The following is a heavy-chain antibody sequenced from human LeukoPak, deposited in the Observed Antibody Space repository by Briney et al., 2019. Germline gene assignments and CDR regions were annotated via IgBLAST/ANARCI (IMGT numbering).Heavy chain of an antibody. V-gene: IGHV1-69*13. CDR1: GGTFSSYA. CDR2: IIPIFGTA. J-gene: IGHJ4*02. Sequence: SVKVSCKASGGTFSSYAISWVRQAPGQGLEWMGGIIPIFGTANYAQKFQGRVTITADESTSTAYMELSSLRSEDTAVYYCARVQHYYDSSGSLYYWGQGTLVTVSS. D-gene: IGHD3-22*01. CDR3: ARVQHYYDSSGSLYY.